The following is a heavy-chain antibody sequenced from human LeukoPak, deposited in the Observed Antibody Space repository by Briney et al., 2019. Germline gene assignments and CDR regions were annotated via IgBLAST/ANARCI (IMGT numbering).Heavy chain of an antibody. CDR2: IYPDDSDT. V-gene: IGHV5-51*01. CDR1: GYSFTSYW. CDR3: ARRYGDYGGNADS. D-gene: IGHD4-23*01. J-gene: IGHJ4*02. Sequence: GESLEISCKGSGYSFTSYWIGWVRQMPRKDLQGMGIIYPDDSDTRYCPSIQGQVTISADKSINTAYLQWSSLKASDTAMYYCARRYGDYGGNADSWGQGTLVAVSS.